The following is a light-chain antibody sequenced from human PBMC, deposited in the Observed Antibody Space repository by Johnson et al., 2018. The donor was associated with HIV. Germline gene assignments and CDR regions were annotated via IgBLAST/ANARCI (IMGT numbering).Light chain of an antibody. Sequence: QSVLTQPPSVSAAPGQKVTISCSGSSSNIGNNYVSWYQQLPGTAPKLLIYENNKRPSGIPDRFSASKSGTSATLGITGLQTGDAADYYCGTWDSSLSAGVFGTGTKVTVL. CDR3: GTWDSSLSAGV. J-gene: IGLJ1*01. V-gene: IGLV1-51*02. CDR1: SSNIGNNY. CDR2: ENN.